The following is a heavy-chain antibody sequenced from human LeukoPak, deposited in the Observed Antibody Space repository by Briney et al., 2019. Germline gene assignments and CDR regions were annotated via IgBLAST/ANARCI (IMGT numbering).Heavy chain of an antibody. CDR2: ISYDGSNK. D-gene: IGHD5-12*01. Sequence: GRSLRLSCAASGFTFSSYAMHWVRQAPGKGLEWVAVISYDGSNKYYADSVKGRFTISRDNSKNTLYLQMNSLRAEDTAVYYCAKDYDVATFYYFDYWGQGTLVTVSS. CDR1: GFTFSSYA. V-gene: IGHV3-30-3*01. CDR3: AKDYDVATFYYFDY. J-gene: IGHJ4*02.